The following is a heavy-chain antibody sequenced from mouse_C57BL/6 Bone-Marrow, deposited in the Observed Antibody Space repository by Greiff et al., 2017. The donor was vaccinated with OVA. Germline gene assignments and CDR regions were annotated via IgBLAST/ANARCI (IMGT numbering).Heavy chain of an antibody. V-gene: IGHV1-42*01. CDR3: GRGRDYYSDYFDY. CDR1: GYSFTGYY. CDR2: INPSTGGT. D-gene: IGHD1-1*01. Sequence: VQLKESGPELVKPGASVKISCKASGYSFTGYYMNWVKQSPEKSLEWIGEINPSTGGTTYNQTFKAKATLTVDKSSSTAYMQLKSLTSEDAAVYYCGRGRDYYSDYFDYWGQGTTLTVSS. J-gene: IGHJ2*01.